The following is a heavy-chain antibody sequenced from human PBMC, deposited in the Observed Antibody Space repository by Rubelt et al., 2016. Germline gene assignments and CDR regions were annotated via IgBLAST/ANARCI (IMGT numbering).Heavy chain of an antibody. CDR3: AREDTTDRGWYDALDI. V-gene: IGHV1-18*01. D-gene: IGHD6-19*01. J-gene: IGHJ3*02. CDR2: ISAYNGNT. CDR1: GYTFTSYG. Sequence: QVQLVKSGAEVKKPGASVKVSCQASGYTFTSYGISWVRQAPGQGLEWMGWISAYNGNTNYAQKRQGRVTITRDTSARTAYMELSSLRAEDTAVYYCAREDTTDRGWYDALDIWGQGTMVTVSS.